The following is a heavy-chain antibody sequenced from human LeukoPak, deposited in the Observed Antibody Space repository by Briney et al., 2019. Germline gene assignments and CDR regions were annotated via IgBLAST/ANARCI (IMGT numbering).Heavy chain of an antibody. CDR3: ARGILSTASIAD. CDR1: GGSFSGYY. D-gene: IGHD6-6*01. V-gene: IGHV4-34*01. CDR2: INHSGSS. J-gene: IGHJ4*01. Sequence: SETLSLTCAVYGGSFSGYYWSWIRQPPGKGLEWIGEINHSGSSNYNPSLKSRVTISVDTSKNQFSLKLSSVTAADTAVYYCARGILSTASIADWGQEPWSPSPQ.